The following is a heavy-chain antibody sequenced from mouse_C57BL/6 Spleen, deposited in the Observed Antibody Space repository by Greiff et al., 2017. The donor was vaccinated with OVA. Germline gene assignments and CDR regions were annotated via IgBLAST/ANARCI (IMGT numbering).Heavy chain of an antibody. CDR3: ARRYYDYDDGAWFAY. CDR1: GYTFTDYN. J-gene: IGHJ3*01. Sequence: EVQLQQSGPELVKPGASVKIPCKASGYTFTDYNMDWVKQSHGKSLEWIGDINPNNGGTIYNQKFKGKATLTVDKSSSTAYMELRSLTSEDTAVDYCARRYYDYDDGAWFAYWGQGTLVTVSA. D-gene: IGHD2-4*01. V-gene: IGHV1-18*01. CDR2: INPNNGGT.